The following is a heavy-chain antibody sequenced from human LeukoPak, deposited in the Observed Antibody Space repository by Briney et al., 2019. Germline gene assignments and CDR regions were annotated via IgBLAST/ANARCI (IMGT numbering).Heavy chain of an antibody. CDR2: IYSGGST. CDR1: GFTVSSNY. V-gene: IGHV3-53*01. J-gene: IGHJ4*02. D-gene: IGHD2-15*01. CDR3: ARDDVVVVVAAVFDY. Sequence: GGSLRLSCAASGFTVSSNYMSWVRQAPGKGLEWVSVIYSGGSTYYADSVKGRFTISRDNAKKSLYLQMNSPRAEDTAVYYCARDDVVVVVAAVFDYWGQGTLVTVSS.